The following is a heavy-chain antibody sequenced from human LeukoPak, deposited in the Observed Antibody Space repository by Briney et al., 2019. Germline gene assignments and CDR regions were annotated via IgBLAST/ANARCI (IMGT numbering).Heavy chain of an antibody. CDR1: GYTLTELS. J-gene: IGHJ6*02. Sequence: GASVKVSCKVSGYTLTELSMHWVRQAPGKGLEWMGGFDPEDGETIYAQKFQGRVTMTEDTSTDTAYMELSSLRSEDTAVYYCATDAREVRGALIYGMDVWGQGTTVTVSS. CDR2: FDPEDGET. V-gene: IGHV1-24*01. CDR3: ATDAREVRGALIYGMDV. D-gene: IGHD3-10*01.